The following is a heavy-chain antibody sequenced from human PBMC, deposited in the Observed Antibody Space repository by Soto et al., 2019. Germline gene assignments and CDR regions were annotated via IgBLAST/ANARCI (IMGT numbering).Heavy chain of an antibody. J-gene: IGHJ6*02. CDR1: GYRFSSYW. Sequence: PGESLRLSCKGSGYRFSSYWIAWVRQTPGKGLEWMGIIYPGDSDTRYSPSFEGQVTMSADKSSSTAYLQWSSLKASDTAMYYCARQGSNGAYYYYGTDVWGQGTTVTVSS. CDR2: IYPGDSDT. D-gene: IGHD3-16*01. CDR3: ARQGSNGAYYYYGTDV. V-gene: IGHV5-51*01.